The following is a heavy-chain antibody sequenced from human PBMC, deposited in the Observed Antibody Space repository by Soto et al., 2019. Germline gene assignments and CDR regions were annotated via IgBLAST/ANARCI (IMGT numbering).Heavy chain of an antibody. CDR2: IYPGDSDT. D-gene: IGHD2-8*01. CDR3: ARGYCTTTICDPWFDP. V-gene: IGHV5-51*01. J-gene: IGHJ5*02. CDR1: GYSFTCYW. Sequence: PGESLKISCTGVGYSFTCYWIAWVRQTPGKGLEWMGIIYPGDSDTRYSPSFEGQVTISADKSITTAYLQWSSLKASDTAMYYCARGYCTTTICDPWFDPWGQGTLVTVSS.